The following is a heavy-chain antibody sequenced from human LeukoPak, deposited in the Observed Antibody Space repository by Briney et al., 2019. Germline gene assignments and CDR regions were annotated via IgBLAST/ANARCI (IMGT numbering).Heavy chain of an antibody. V-gene: IGHV3-23*01. Sequence: GGSLRLSCAASGFTFSSYAMSWVRQAPGKGLEWVSTISADGGSTYYADSVKGRFTISRDNSKNTLFLLMNSLRAEDTAVYYCARGYYYDSSGYSPFGYWGQGTLVTVSS. CDR3: ARGYYYDSSGYSPFGY. J-gene: IGHJ4*02. CDR1: GFTFSSYA. CDR2: ISADGGST. D-gene: IGHD3-22*01.